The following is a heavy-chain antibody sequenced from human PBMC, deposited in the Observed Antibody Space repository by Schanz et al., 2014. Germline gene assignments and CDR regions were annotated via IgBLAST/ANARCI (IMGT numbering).Heavy chain of an antibody. D-gene: IGHD3-3*01. V-gene: IGHV1-46*01. J-gene: IGHJ3*02. CDR1: NYIFTKYY. Sequence: QVQLVQSGAEVKKPGASVKLSCKASNYIFTKYYIHCVRQAPGQGLEWMGLINPYDDTIDYAKKFQGRFTRTRDTSTTTVYMELSSLRSDDTAKYYCVTEKRMESGTWAKAFDIWGQGTWVTVSS. CDR3: VTEKRMESGTWAKAFDI. CDR2: INPYDDTI.